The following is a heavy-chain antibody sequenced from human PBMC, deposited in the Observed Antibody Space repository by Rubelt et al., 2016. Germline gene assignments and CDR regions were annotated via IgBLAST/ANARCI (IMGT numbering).Heavy chain of an antibody. V-gene: IGHV4-59*08. CDR3: ARHYSSTWANWFDP. J-gene: IGHJ5*02. CDR2: IYYSGST. Sequence: GKGLAWIGYIYYSGSTNYNPSLKSRVTISVDTSKNQFSLKLSSVTAADTAVYYCARHYSSTWANWFDPWGQGTLVTVSP. D-gene: IGHD6-13*01.